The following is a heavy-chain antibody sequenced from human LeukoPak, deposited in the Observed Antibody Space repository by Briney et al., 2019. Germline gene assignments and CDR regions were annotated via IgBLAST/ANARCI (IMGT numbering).Heavy chain of an antibody. CDR3: AKEASTRGYYYYYYMDV. CDR1: GFTFSSYE. Sequence: PGGSLRLSCAASGFTFSSYEMNWVRQAPGKGLEWVAIISYDGSNKYYADSVKGRFTISRDNSKNTLYLQMNSLRSEDTAVYYCAKEASTRGYYYYYYMDVWGKGTTVIVSS. CDR2: ISYDGSNK. V-gene: IGHV3-30*18. J-gene: IGHJ6*03.